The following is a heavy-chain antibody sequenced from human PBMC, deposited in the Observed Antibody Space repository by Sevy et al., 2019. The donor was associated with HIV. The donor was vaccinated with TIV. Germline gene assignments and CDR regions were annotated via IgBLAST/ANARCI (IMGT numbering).Heavy chain of an antibody. CDR3: ARAVGLRRYWYFDL. Sequence: SETLSLTCTVSGGSISSYYWSWIRQPPGKGLEWIGYIYYSGSTNYNPSLKSRVTISVDTSKNQFSLKLSSVTAADTAVYYCARAVGLRRYWYFDLWGRGTLVTVSS. D-gene: IGHD4-17*01. CDR1: GGSISSYY. V-gene: IGHV4-59*01. J-gene: IGHJ2*01. CDR2: IYYSGST.